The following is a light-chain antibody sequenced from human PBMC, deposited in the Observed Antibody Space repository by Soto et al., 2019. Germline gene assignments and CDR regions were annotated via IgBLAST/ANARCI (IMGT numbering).Light chain of an antibody. J-gene: IGKJ3*01. Sequence: EIVLTQCPGTLSLSPLEIATLSCSASQSVSSSYLAWYQQKPGQAPRLLIYGASSRATGIPDRFSGSGSGTDFTLTISRLEPEDFSVYYCHQYGTAPLTFGPGTKVDIK. CDR2: GAS. CDR3: HQYGTAPLT. V-gene: IGKV3-20*01. CDR1: QSVSSSY.